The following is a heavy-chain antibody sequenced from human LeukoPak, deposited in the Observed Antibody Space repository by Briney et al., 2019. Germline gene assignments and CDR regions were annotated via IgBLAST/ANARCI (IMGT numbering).Heavy chain of an antibody. CDR2: INPNSGDT. D-gene: IGHD2-21*01. J-gene: IGHJ3*02. Sequence: RASVKVSCKASGYTFTGYYMHWVRQAPGQGLEWMGWINPNSGDTNYAQKFQGWVTMTRDTSISTAYMELSRLRFDDTAVYYCAREQIVGSTLSSAAFDIWGQETMVTVSS. CDR1: GYTFTGYY. CDR3: AREQIVGSTLSSAAFDI. V-gene: IGHV1-2*04.